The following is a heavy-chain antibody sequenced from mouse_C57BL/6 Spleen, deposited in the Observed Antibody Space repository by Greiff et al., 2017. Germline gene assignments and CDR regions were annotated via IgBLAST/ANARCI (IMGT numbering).Heavy chain of an antibody. CDR3: ARGGYDEDGGAWYFDV. V-gene: IGHV1-59*01. Sequence: QVQLQQPGAELVRPGTSVKLSCKASGYTFTSYWMHWVKQRPGQGLEWIGVIDPSDSYTNYNQKFKSQATLPVDTSSSTAYMQLSSLTSEDSAVYDCARGGYDEDGGAWYFDVWGTGTTVTVSS. CDR1: GYTFTSYW. J-gene: IGHJ1*03. CDR2: IDPSDSYT. D-gene: IGHD2-3*01.